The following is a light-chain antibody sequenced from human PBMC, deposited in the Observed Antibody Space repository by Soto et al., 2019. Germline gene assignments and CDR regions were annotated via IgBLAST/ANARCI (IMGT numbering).Light chain of an antibody. CDR2: DAS. Sequence: DVQMTQSPSTLSASAGDRVTITCRASQSISIWLAWYQQKPGKAPKLLINDASTLESGVPSRFTGSGSGTEFTLTISNLQPDDFATYYCQQFHSFPNTFGQGTRLEIK. J-gene: IGKJ5*01. CDR1: QSISIW. V-gene: IGKV1-5*01. CDR3: QQFHSFPNT.